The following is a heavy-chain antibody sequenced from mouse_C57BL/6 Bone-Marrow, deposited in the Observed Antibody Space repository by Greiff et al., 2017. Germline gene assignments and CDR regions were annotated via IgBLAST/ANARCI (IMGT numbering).Heavy chain of an antibody. D-gene: IGHD2-14*01. CDR1: GFTFSSYA. CDR2: ISDGGSYT. CDR3: ARDTGVRRGAMDY. J-gene: IGHJ4*01. Sequence: EVKLVESGGGLVKPGGSLKLSCAASGFTFSSYAMSWVRQTPEKRLEWVATISDGGSYTYYPDNVKGRFTISRDNAKNNLYLQMSHLKSEDTAMXYCARDTGVRRGAMDYWGQGTSVTVSS. V-gene: IGHV5-4*01.